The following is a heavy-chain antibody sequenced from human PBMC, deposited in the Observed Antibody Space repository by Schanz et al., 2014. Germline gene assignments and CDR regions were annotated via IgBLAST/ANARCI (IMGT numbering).Heavy chain of an antibody. V-gene: IGHV3-11*01. D-gene: IGHD3-10*01. Sequence: QGQLVESGGGLVQPGGSLRLSCAASGFIFGSSVMAWIRQPPGRGLEWVSYIGNGGVTIYYADSVKGRFTISRDNSKNSLYLQMNSLRAEDTAVYYCARIGGSVFDYWAQGTLVTVSS. CDR3: ARIGGSVFDY. CDR2: IGNGGVTI. J-gene: IGHJ4*02. CDR1: GFIFGSSV.